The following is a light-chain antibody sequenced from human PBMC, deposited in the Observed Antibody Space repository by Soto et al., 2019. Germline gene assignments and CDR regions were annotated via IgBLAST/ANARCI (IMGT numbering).Light chain of an antibody. Sequence: QSVLSHPRSACETPGHTVSISCSGSNSNIASNTVNWYQHLPGTAPKLLIYYNNQRPSGVPDRFSGSKSGTSASLAISGLQSEDESDYYCAAWDDTLKRYVFGTGTKVTVL. CDR1: NSNIASNT. CDR3: AAWDDTLKRYV. CDR2: YNN. V-gene: IGLV1-44*01. J-gene: IGLJ1*01.